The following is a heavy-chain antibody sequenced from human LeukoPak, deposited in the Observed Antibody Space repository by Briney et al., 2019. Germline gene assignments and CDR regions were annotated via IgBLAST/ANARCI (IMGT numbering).Heavy chain of an antibody. CDR1: GFTFSRYE. CDR3: AREGASGSGSFAFDI. J-gene: IGHJ3*02. D-gene: IGHD3-10*01. V-gene: IGHV3-48*03. Sequence: GGSLRLSCAASGFTFSRYEMHWVRQGPGEELEWISYITTSGSNTIYADSVRGRSTISRDNAKNSLYLQMNSLRADDTAVYYCAREGASGSGSFAFDIWGQGTMVTVSA. CDR2: ITTSGSNT.